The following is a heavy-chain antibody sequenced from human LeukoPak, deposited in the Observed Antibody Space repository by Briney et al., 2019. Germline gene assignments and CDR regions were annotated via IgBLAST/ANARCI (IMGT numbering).Heavy chain of an antibody. CDR3: ARNNYDFWSGYYHP. CDR1: GGSISSYY. D-gene: IGHD3-3*01. Sequence: SETLSLTCTVSGGSISSYYWSWIRQPAGKGLEWIGRIYTSGSTNYNPSLKSRVTMSVDTSKNQFSLKLSSVTAADTAVYYCARNNYDFWSGYYHPWGQGTLVTVSS. J-gene: IGHJ5*02. CDR2: IYTSGST. V-gene: IGHV4-4*07.